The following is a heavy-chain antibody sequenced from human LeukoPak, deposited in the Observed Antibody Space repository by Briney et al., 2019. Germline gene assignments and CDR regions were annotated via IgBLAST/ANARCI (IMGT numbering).Heavy chain of an antibody. V-gene: IGHV4-59*01. Sequence: SETLSLPCTVSGGSISGYYWSWIRQPPGRGLEYIDYIYYSGNTNYTPALESRVTISVDTSKNQFSLNLNSVTAADTAVYYCARDRGNSGLNFDLWGRGTLVTVSS. D-gene: IGHD4-23*01. CDR1: GGSISGYY. J-gene: IGHJ2*01. CDR3: ARDRGNSGLNFDL. CDR2: IYYSGNT.